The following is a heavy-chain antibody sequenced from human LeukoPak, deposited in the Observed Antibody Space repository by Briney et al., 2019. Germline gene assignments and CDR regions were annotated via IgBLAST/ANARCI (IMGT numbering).Heavy chain of an antibody. Sequence: SETLSLTCTVSGGSISSGSYYWSWIRQPAGKGLEWIGRIYTSGSTNYNPSLKSRVTISVDTSKNQFSLKLSSVTAADTAVYYCARGFLEWVFDYWGQGTLVTVSS. CDR3: ARGFLEWVFDY. CDR2: IYTSGST. J-gene: IGHJ4*02. V-gene: IGHV4-61*02. CDR1: GGSISSGSYY. D-gene: IGHD3-3*01.